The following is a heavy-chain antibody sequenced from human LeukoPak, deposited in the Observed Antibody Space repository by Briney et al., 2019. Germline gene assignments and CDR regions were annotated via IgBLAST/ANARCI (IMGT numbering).Heavy chain of an antibody. V-gene: IGHV4-59*01. Sequence: SETLSLTCTVSGGSFSSYFWSWIRRPPGEGLEWIGYIYYSGSTHYNSSLKSRVTISLDTSRNQFSLKLSSVTAADTAVYYCARQLGDRLLFDYWGQGTLVTVSS. CDR1: GGSFSSYF. D-gene: IGHD2-21*01. CDR2: IYYSGST. CDR3: ARQLGDRLLFDY. J-gene: IGHJ4*02.